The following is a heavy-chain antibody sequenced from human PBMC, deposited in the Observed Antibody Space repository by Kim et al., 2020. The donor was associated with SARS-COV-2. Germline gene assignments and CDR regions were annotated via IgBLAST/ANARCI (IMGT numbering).Heavy chain of an antibody. CDR2: IYSGGST. J-gene: IGHJ6*02. CDR3: ARDGMGATTTGNGMDV. D-gene: IGHD1-26*01. CDR1: GFTVSSNY. V-gene: IGHV3-66*02. Sequence: GGSLRLSCAASGFTVSSNYMSWVRQAPGKGLEWVSVIYSGGSTYYADSVKGRFTISRDNSTNTLYLQMNSLRAEDTAVYYCARDGMGATTTGNGMDVWGQGTTVTVSS.